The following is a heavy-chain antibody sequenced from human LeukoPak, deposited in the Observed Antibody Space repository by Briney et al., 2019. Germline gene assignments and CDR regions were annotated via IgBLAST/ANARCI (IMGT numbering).Heavy chain of an antibody. CDR3: ARVRIVVVTAIHSYFDY. D-gene: IGHD2-21*02. J-gene: IGHJ4*02. Sequence: ASVKVSCKASGYTFTSYAMNWVRQAPGQGLEWMGIINPSGGSTSYAQKFQGRVTMTRDTSTSTVYMELSSLRSEDTAVYYCARVRIVVVTAIHSYFDYWGQGTLVTASS. CDR1: GYTFTSYA. V-gene: IGHV1-46*01. CDR2: INPSGGST.